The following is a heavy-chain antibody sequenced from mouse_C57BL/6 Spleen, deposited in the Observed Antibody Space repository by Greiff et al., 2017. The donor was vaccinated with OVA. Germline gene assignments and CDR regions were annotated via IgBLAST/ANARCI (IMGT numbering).Heavy chain of an antibody. D-gene: IGHD1-1*01. CDR2: IYPRDGST. Sequence: VQLQQSGPELVKPGASVKLSCKASGYTFTSYDINWVKQRPGQGLEWIGWIYPRDGSTKYNEKFKGKATLTVDTSSSTAYMELHSLTSEDAAVYFCARRRYGSSYGYAMDYWGQGTSVTVSS. CDR3: ARRRYGSSYGYAMDY. J-gene: IGHJ4*01. CDR1: GYTFTSYD. V-gene: IGHV1-85*01.